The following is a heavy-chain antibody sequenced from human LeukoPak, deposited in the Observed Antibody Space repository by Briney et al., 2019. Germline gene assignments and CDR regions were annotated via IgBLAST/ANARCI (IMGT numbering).Heavy chain of an antibody. Sequence: PGGSLRLSCAASGFTFSDYYMSWIRQAPGKGLEWVSYISSSSSYTNYADSVKGRFAISRDNAKNSLYLQMNSLRAEGTAVYYCARDLGGNYYFDYWGQGTLVTVSS. J-gene: IGHJ4*02. CDR3: ARDLGGNYYFDY. CDR2: ISSSSSYT. D-gene: IGHD4-23*01. CDR1: GFTFSDYY. V-gene: IGHV3-11*05.